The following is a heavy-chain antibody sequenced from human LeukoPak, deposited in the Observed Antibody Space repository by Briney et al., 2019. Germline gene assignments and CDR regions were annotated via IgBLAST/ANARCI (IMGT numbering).Heavy chain of an antibody. J-gene: IGHJ6*03. D-gene: IGHD3-22*01. Sequence: DSLKGRFTISRDNAKNSLYLQMNSLRDEDTALYYCARLAEYYDSSGYYPYYYYYYMDVWGQGTTVTVSS. CDR3: ARLAEYYDSSGYYPYYYYYYMDV. V-gene: IGHV3-20*03.